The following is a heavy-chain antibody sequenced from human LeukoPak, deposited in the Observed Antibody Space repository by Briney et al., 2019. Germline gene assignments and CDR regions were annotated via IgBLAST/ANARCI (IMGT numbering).Heavy chain of an antibody. V-gene: IGHV4-4*02. CDR3: ARVNYGDYENGLDQ. D-gene: IGHD4-17*01. CDR1: GVSISNNHW. Sequence: SGTLSLTCAVSGVSISNNHWWSWVRQPPGKRLERIGEINHRGSTYYNPSLKSRVTISVDLSKNQFSLRLRSVTAADTAIYYCARVNYGDYENGLDQWGRGTLVTVSS. CDR2: INHRGST. J-gene: IGHJ4*02.